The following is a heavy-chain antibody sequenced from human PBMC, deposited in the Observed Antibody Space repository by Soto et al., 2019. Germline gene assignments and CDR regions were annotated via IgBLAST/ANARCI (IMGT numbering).Heavy chain of an antibody. CDR2: IYHSGST. Sequence: SETLSLTCAGCGGSITSGNWWSWVRQPPGKGLEWIGEIYHSGSTNYNPSLKSRVTISVDKSKNQFSLKLSSVTAADTAVYYCARVSGSYYYGMDVWGQGTTVS. CDR1: GGSITSGNW. J-gene: IGHJ6*02. V-gene: IGHV4-4*02. CDR3: ARVSGSYYYGMDV.